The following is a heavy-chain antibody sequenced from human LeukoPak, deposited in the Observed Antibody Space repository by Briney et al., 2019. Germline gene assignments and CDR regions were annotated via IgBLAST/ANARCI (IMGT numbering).Heavy chain of an antibody. Sequence: GGSLRLSCAASGFTFSSFAMHWVRQAPGKGLEYLSAIYSDGSRTYYADSVKGRFTISRDNSKNTLYFEMSSLRVEDTAVYYCVKSPGSGWPVWGQGALLTVSS. J-gene: IGHJ4*02. D-gene: IGHD6-19*01. CDR2: IYSDGSRT. V-gene: IGHV3-64D*06. CDR1: GFTFSSFA. CDR3: VKSPGSGWPV.